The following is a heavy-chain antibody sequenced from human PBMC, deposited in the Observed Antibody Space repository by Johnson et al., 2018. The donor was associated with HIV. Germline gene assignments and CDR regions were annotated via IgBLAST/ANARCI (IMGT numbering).Heavy chain of an antibody. CDR3: ARERYGSQAIDAFDI. CDR2: ISYDGGNN. Sequence: QVQLVESGGGLVQPGGSLRLSCAASGFLFSRYAMHWVRQAPGKGLEWVAVISYDGGNNYYADSVKGRFTISRDNAKNSLYLQMNTLRAEDTAVYYCARERYGSQAIDAFDIWGQGTMVTVSS. V-gene: IGHV3-30-3*01. J-gene: IGHJ3*02. D-gene: IGHD2-15*01. CDR1: GFLFSRYA.